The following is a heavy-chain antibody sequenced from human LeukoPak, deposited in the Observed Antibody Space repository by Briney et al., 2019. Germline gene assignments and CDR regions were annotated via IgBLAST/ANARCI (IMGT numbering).Heavy chain of an antibody. Sequence: PSETLSLTCAVYGGSFSGYYWSWIRQPPGKGLEWIGEINHSGSTNYNPSLKSRVTISVDTSKNQFSLKLSSVTAADTAVYYCVGGLYYFDYWGQGTLVTVSS. D-gene: IGHD2-15*01. CDR3: VGGLYYFDY. J-gene: IGHJ4*02. CDR1: GGSFSGYY. CDR2: INHSGST. V-gene: IGHV4-34*01.